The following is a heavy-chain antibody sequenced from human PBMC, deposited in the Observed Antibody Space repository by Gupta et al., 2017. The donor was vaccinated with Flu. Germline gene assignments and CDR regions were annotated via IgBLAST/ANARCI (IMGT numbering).Heavy chain of an antibody. J-gene: IGHJ4*02. CDR2: IIPVSGPT. Sequence: INWVRQAPGQGREWMGGIIPVSGPTNYAQKCQGRGTITADESTSTAYREISSLRFEDTDIYYCARKGGGHCSGGSCYSFDFWGQGALVTVSS. V-gene: IGHV1-69*01. CDR3: ARKGGGHCSGGSCYSFDF. D-gene: IGHD2-15*01.